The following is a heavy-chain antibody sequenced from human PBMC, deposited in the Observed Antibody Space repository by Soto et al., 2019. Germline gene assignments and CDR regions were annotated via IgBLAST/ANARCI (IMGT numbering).Heavy chain of an antibody. CDR2: INSDASTT. CDR1: GFSFSSSW. D-gene: IGHD3-16*01. V-gene: IGHV3-74*03. CDR3: VRDGGQ. Sequence: EVQLVESGGGLGQPGGSLRLSCAASGFSFSSSWMHWVRQAPGKGLVWVSRINSDASTTTYADSVKGRFTISRDNAKNTLYLQMNSLRADDTAVYYCVRDGGQWGQRTLVTVSS. J-gene: IGHJ4*02.